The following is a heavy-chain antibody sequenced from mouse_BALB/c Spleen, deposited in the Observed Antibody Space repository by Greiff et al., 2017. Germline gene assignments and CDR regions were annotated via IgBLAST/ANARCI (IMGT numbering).Heavy chain of an antibody. D-gene: IGHD1-1*01. CDR1: GFNIKDTY. Sequence: EVQLQQSGAELVKPGASVKLSCTASGFNIKDTYMHWVKQRPEQGLEWIGRIDPANGNTKYDPKFQGKATITADTSSNTAYLQLSSLTSEDTAVYYCASRGYGSSYVPFDYWGQGTTLTVSS. V-gene: IGHV14-3*02. CDR3: ASRGYGSSYVPFDY. CDR2: IDPANGNT. J-gene: IGHJ2*01.